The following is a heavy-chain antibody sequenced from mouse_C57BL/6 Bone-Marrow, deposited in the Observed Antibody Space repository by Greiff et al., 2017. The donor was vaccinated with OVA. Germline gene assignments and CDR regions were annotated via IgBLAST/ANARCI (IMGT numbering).Heavy chain of an antibody. Sequence: EVKLMESGAELVKPGASVKLSCTASGFNIKDYYMHWVKQRTEQGLEWIGRIDPEDGETKYAPKFQGTATITAAKYSNTAYLQLSSLTSEDTAFYYCAPDGYYGGYYYAMDYWGQGTSVTVSS. CDR2: IDPEDGET. J-gene: IGHJ4*01. CDR1: GFNIKDYY. CDR3: APDGYYGGYYYAMDY. V-gene: IGHV14-2*01. D-gene: IGHD2-3*01.